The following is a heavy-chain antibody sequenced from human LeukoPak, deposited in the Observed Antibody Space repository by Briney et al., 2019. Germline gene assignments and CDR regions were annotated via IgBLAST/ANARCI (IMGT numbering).Heavy chain of an antibody. CDR3: ARDSGWGNYRSVDYFDY. CDR2: IFPNTGDT. J-gene: IGHJ4*02. CDR1: GYTFTGYY. D-gene: IGHD3-16*02. V-gene: IGHV1-2*02. Sequence: GASVKVSCKASGYTFTGYYMHWVRQAPGQGLEWLGSIFPNTGDTRYAQKFQGRVTMTRDTSISTASMELRRLKSDDSAVYYCARDSGWGNYRSVDYFDYWGQGTLVTVSS.